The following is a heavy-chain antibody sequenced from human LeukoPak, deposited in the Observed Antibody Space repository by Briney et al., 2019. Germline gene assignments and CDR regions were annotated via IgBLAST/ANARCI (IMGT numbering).Heavy chain of an antibody. J-gene: IGHJ3*02. CDR3: ARGGDYYDSSGYNDAFDI. Sequence: SETLSLTCTVSGYSISSGYYWGWIRQPPGKGLEWIGYIYYSGSTNYNPSLKSRVTISVDTSKNQFSLKLSSVTAADTAVYYCARGGDYYDSSGYNDAFDIWGQGTMVTVSS. V-gene: IGHV4-61*01. CDR1: GYSISSGYY. CDR2: IYYSGST. D-gene: IGHD3-22*01.